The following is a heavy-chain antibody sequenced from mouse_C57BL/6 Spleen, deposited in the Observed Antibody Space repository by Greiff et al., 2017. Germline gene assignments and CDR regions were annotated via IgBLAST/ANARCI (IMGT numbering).Heavy chain of an antibody. J-gene: IGHJ3*01. CDR2: INPNNGGT. D-gene: IGHD2-3*01. V-gene: IGHV1-26*01. CDR3: ASYDGPGFAY. CDR1: GYTFTDYY. Sequence: EVQLQQSGPELVKPGASVKISCKASGYTFTDYYMNWVKQSHGKSLEWIGDINPNNGGTSYNQKFKGKATLTVDKSSSTAYMELRSLTSEDSAVYDCASYDGPGFAYWGQGTLVTVSA.